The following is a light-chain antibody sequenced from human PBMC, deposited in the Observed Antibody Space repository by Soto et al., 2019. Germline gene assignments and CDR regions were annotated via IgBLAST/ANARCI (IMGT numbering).Light chain of an antibody. Sequence: QSALSQPASVSGSPGQSITISCAGTSSDVGGYNYVSWYQQHPGKAPKLMISEVSNRPSGVSNRFSGSKSGNTASLTISGLQADDEADYYCSSYTGTSTLVFGGGTKLTVL. V-gene: IGLV2-14*01. J-gene: IGLJ3*02. CDR2: EVS. CDR3: SSYTGTSTLV. CDR1: SSDVGGYNY.